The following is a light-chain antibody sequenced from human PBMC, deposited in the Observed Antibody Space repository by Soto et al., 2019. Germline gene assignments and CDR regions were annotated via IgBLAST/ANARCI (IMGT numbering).Light chain of an antibody. CDR1: QSVRNNY. J-gene: IGKJ1*01. V-gene: IGKV3-20*01. CDR3: QQYGGSSRT. Sequence: IVLTQSPDTLSLSPWERVTLSCRASQSVRNNYLAWYQQKPGQAPRLLIYETYRRATGIPDRFSGSGSGIEFPLTISRLEPEDFAVYLCQQYGGSSRTFGLGTKVDIK. CDR2: ETY.